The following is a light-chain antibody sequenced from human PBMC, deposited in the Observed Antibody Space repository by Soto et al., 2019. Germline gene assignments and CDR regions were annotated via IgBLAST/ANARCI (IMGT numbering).Light chain of an antibody. CDR3: QQYNNWPRT. Sequence: EIVMTQSPATLSVSPGERATLSCRASQSVSSNLAWYQQKPGQAPRLLIYGAFTRATGIPVRFSGSGSGAEFTLTISSLQSEDFAVYDCQQYNNWPRTFGQGTKVGIK. J-gene: IGKJ1*01. CDR1: QSVSSN. V-gene: IGKV3-15*01. CDR2: GAF.